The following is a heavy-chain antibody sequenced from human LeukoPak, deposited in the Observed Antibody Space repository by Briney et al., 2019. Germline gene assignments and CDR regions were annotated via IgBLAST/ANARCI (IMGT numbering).Heavy chain of an antibody. J-gene: IGHJ6*02. CDR1: GFTVSSNY. CDR2: IYSGGST. V-gene: IGHV3-53*01. D-gene: IGHD3-16*02. Sequence: GGSLRLSCAASGFTVSSNYMSWVRQAPGKGLEWVSVIYSGGSTYYADSVKGRFTISRDNSKNTLYLQMNSLRAEGAAVYYCARDLIMITFGGVIDYYYGMDVWGQGTTVTVSS. CDR3: ARDLIMITFGGVIDYYYGMDV.